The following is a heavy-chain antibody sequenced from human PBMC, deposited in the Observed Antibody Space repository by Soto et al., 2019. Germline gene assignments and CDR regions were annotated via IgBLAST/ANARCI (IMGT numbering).Heavy chain of an antibody. V-gene: IGHV1-18*04. D-gene: IGHD2-2*01. CDR3: ARISSASSVWPPDY. J-gene: IGHJ4*02. Sequence: WASVKVSCKASGYTFTSNSIGWVRQAPGQGLEWMGWINVYNGNTKYAQQLQGRVTLTTDTSTSTAYMDLRSLRSDDTAVYYCARISSASSVWPPDYWGQGTLVTVSS. CDR2: INVYNGNT. CDR1: GYTFTSNS.